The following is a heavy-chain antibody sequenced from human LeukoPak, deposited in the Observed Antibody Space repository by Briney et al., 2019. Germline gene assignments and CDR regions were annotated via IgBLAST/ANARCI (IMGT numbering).Heavy chain of an antibody. J-gene: IGHJ4*02. D-gene: IGHD2-2*01. V-gene: IGHV4-38-2*02. Sequence: PSETPSLTSVVPGCSISSGYYWGWIRQPPGKGLEWIGSMHHSGKAYYNPSLRSRVTISLDTSKNQLSVNLISVTAADTAVYYCAREWYCSSTSCHYYFEYWGQGTLVTVSS. CDR2: MHHSGKA. CDR3: AREWYCSSTSCHYYFEY. CDR1: GCSISSGYY.